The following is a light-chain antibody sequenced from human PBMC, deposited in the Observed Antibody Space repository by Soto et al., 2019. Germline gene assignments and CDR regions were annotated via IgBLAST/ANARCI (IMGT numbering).Light chain of an antibody. V-gene: IGKV3-15*01. J-gene: IGKJ1*01. CDR1: QSVSSN. Sequence: EIVMTQSPATLSVSPGERATLSSRASQSVSSNLAWYQQKPGQAPRLLIYGASTRATGIPARFSGSGSGTEFTLTISSLQSEDFVVYYCQQYNNWPPWTFGQGTKV. CDR3: QQYNNWPPWT. CDR2: GAS.